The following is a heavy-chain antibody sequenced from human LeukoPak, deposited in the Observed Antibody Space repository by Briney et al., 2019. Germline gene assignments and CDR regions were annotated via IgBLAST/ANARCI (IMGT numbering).Heavy chain of an antibody. D-gene: IGHD3-22*01. CDR1: GFTFSSYG. V-gene: IGHV3-30*18. CDR2: ISYDGSNK. J-gene: IGHJ4*02. CDR3: AKERGYYDSSGYQTYYFDY. Sequence: PGRSLRLSCAASGFTFSSYGMHWVRQAPGKGLEWVAVISYDGSNKYYADSVKGRFTISRDNSKNTLYLQMNSLRAEDTAVYYCAKERGYYDSSGYQTYYFDYWGQGTLVTVSS.